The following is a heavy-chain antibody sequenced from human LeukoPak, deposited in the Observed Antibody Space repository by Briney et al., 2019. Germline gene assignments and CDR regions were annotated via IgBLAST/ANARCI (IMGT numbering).Heavy chain of an antibody. J-gene: IGHJ3*02. CDR2: ISASDGRT. Sequence: GGSLRLSCAASGFTFSNFAMNWVRQAPGKGLEWVSAISASDGRTYYADSVKGRFTISRDNSNNTLYLQMNNLRAEDTAVYYCAKDDGGHCSRTSCGDALDIWGQGTLVTVSS. CDR1: GFTFSNFA. CDR3: AKDDGGHCSRTSCGDALDI. D-gene: IGHD2-2*01. V-gene: IGHV3-23*01.